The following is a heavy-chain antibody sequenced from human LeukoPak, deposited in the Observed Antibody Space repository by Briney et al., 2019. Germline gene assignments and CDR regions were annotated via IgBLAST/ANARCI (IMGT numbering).Heavy chain of an antibody. CDR3: AKASGIRALDY. CDR1: GFTFDDYT. V-gene: IGHV3-43*01. CDR2: SWDGGST. Sequence: GGSLRLSCAASGFTFDDYTMHWVRQAPGKGLEWVSLSWDGGSTYYADSVKGRFTISRDNSNNSLYLHMNSLRAEDTALYYCAKASGIRALDYWGQGTLVTVSS. D-gene: IGHD1-14*01. J-gene: IGHJ4*02.